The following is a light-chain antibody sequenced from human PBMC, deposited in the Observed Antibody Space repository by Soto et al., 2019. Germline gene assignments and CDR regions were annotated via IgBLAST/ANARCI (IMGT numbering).Light chain of an antibody. CDR3: QHYNDYSST. CDR2: TTS. Sequence: DMHLTQSPSTLSASVGDRITITCRASQSISRWLAWYQQKSWKAPKLLTYTTSNLESGAPLTFGGSGSGTEFTPTISSPQPDAVANSYCQHYNDYSSTVGQGTKVEIK. CDR1: QSISRW. V-gene: IGKV1-5*03. J-gene: IGKJ1*01.